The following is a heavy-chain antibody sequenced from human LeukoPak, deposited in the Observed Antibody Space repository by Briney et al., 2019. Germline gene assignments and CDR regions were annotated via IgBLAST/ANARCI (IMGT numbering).Heavy chain of an antibody. V-gene: IGHV4-59*01. J-gene: IGHJ5*01. CDR3: ARAAVAGIWFDS. D-gene: IGHD6-19*01. Sequence: PSETLSLTCTVSGGSMSSYYWSWIRQPPGKGLEWIAYIYYSGSTNYNPSLKSRLTISVDTSKNQFSLKRSSVTAADTAVYYCARAAVAGIWFDSWGQGTLVTVSS. CDR1: GGSMSSYY. CDR2: IYYSGST.